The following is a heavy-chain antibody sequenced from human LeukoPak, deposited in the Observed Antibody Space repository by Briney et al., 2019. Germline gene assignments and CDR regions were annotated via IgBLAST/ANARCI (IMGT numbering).Heavy chain of an antibody. CDR1: GFTFSSHA. J-gene: IGHJ3*02. CDR2: ISYDGSNK. CDR3: ARGREGAFDI. Sequence: GGFLRLSCAASGFTFSSHAMHWVRQAPGKGLEWVALISYDGSNKYYADSVKGRFTISRDKSKNTLYLQMNSLRVEDTAVYYCARGREGAFDIWGQGTMVTVSS. D-gene: IGHD1-26*01. V-gene: IGHV3-30*04.